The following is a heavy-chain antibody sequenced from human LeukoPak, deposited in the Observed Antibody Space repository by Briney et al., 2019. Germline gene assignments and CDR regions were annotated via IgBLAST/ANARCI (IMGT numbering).Heavy chain of an antibody. CDR3: ARDPYSGNYGNYYYYYMDV. CDR2: ISSSSTTI. V-gene: IGHV3-48*04. CDR1: GFTFSSYA. J-gene: IGHJ6*03. Sequence: GGSLRLSCAASGFTFSSYAMHWVRQAPGKGLEWVSYISSSSTTIYYADPVKGRFTISRDNAKDSLYLQMNSLGPEDTAVYYCARDPYSGNYGNYYYYYMDVWGKGTTVTISS. D-gene: IGHD1-26*01.